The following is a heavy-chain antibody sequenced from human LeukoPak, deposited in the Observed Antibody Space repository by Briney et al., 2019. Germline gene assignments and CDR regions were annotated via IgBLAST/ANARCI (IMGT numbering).Heavy chain of an antibody. CDR3: ARSYGYSSSWYGSDWFDP. J-gene: IGHJ5*02. CDR2: IYTSGST. Sequence: SETLSLTCTVSGGSISSSSYYWGWIRQPAGKGLEWIGRIYTSGSTNYNPSLKSRVTISVDTSKNQFSLKLSSVTAADTAVYYCARSYGYSSSWYGSDWFDPWGQGTLVTVSS. D-gene: IGHD6-13*01. V-gene: IGHV4-61*02. CDR1: GGSISSSSYY.